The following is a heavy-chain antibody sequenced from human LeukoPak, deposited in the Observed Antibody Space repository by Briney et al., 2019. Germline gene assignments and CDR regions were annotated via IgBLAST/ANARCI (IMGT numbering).Heavy chain of an antibody. Sequence: GGSLRLSCAASGFTFSSYAMSWARQAPGKGLEWVSAISGSGGSTYYADSVKGRFTISRDNSKNTLYLQMNSLRAEDTAVYYCAKGHYYDSSGYLIDYWGQGTLVTVSS. CDR2: ISGSGGST. D-gene: IGHD3-22*01. CDR3: AKGHYYDSSGYLIDY. CDR1: GFTFSSYA. J-gene: IGHJ4*02. V-gene: IGHV3-23*01.